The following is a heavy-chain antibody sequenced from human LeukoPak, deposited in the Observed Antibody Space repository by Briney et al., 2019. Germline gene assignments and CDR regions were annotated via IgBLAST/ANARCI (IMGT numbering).Heavy chain of an antibody. CDR3: ARHQGWLQWEY. Sequence: SETLSLTCTVSGGSISNFYWTWVRLPPGKALEWIGYIYYNGSTINNPSLKSRVTMSADSSKNQLSLRLRSVTAADTGVYYCARHQGWLQWEYWGQGTLVTVSS. J-gene: IGHJ4*02. CDR1: GGSISNFY. V-gene: IGHV4-59*08. D-gene: IGHD5-24*01. CDR2: IYYNGST.